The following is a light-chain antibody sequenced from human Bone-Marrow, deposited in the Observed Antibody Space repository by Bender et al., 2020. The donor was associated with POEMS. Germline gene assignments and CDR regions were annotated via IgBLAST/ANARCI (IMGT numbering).Light chain of an antibody. J-gene: IGLJ2*01. V-gene: IGLV2-18*02. Sequence: QSVLTQPPSASGTPGQWVSISCTATSSDVTIYNRVSWYQQPPGTAPKLIIYEASNRPSGVPDRFSGSKSGNTASLTISGLHAEDEADYYCCSYTSSTSLVFGGGTKLTVL. CDR1: SSDVTIYNR. CDR3: CSYTSSTSLV. CDR2: EAS.